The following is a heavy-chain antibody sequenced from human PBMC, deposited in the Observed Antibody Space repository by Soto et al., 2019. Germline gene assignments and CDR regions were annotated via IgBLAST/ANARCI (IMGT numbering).Heavy chain of an antibody. Sequence: EVQLVESGGGLVQPGGSLRLSCAASGFTFSRFWMNWVRQAPGKGLEWVANIKQDGSEKYYVDSVKGRFTISRDNAKKSLDLQMNSLRAEDTAVYYCARGLHWLGEVWGQGALVTVSS. V-gene: IGHV3-7*04. D-gene: IGHD3-10*01. CDR3: ARGLHWLGEV. J-gene: IGHJ4*02. CDR1: GFTFSRFW. CDR2: IKQDGSEK.